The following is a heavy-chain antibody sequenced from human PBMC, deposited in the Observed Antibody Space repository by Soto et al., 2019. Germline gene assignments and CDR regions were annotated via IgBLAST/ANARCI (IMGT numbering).Heavy chain of an antibody. V-gene: IGHV3-23*01. CDR2: ISGSGGST. J-gene: IGHJ4*02. Sequence: GGSLRLSCAASGFTFSSYAMSWVRQAPGKGLEWVSAISGSGGSTYYADSVKGRFTISRDNSKNTLYLQMNSLRAEDTAVYYCARTGYIEPFIAAAGKGYIVYWGQGTLVNVSS. D-gene: IGHD6-13*01. CDR1: GFTFSSYA. CDR3: ARTGYIEPFIAAAGKGYIVY.